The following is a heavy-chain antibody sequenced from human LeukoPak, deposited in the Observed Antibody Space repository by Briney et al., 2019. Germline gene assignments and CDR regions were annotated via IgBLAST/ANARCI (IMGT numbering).Heavy chain of an antibody. CDR3: ARDYPYSGYNRFVNGMDV. Sequence: ASVKVSCKASGYTFTSYDINWVRQATGQGLEWMGWMNPNSGNTGYAQKFQGRVTMTRDTSISTAYMELSRLRSDDTAVYYCARDYPYSGYNRFVNGMDVWGQGTTVTVSS. CDR2: MNPNSGNT. V-gene: IGHV1-8*01. D-gene: IGHD5-12*01. J-gene: IGHJ6*02. CDR1: GYTFTSYD.